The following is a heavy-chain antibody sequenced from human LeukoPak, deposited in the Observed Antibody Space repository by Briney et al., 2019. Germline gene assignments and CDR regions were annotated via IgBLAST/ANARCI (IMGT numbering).Heavy chain of an antibody. CDR1: GYTFTSYA. Sequence: ASVKVSCKASGYTFTSYALHWVRQAPGQSPEWMGWINAANGNTKYSQKFQGRVTITRDTSASTAYMELSSLRSEDTAVYYCAREAEEYDFWSDYYYYYMDVWGKGTTVTVSS. CDR3: AREAEEYDFWSDYYYYYMDV. CDR2: INAANGNT. V-gene: IGHV1-3*01. D-gene: IGHD3-3*01. J-gene: IGHJ6*03.